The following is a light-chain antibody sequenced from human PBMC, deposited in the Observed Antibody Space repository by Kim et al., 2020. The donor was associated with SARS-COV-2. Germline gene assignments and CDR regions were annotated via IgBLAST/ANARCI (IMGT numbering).Light chain of an antibody. CDR3: QVWDDTNDHVI. J-gene: IGLJ2*01. CDR2: YDK. Sequence: APGETATITCGGHNIESKRVHWYQQRPGLAPTLVIYYDKDRPSGIPERFSGSNSGNTATLTINRVEAGDEADYYCQVWDDTNDHVIFGEGTQLTVL. V-gene: IGLV3-21*04. CDR1: NIESKR.